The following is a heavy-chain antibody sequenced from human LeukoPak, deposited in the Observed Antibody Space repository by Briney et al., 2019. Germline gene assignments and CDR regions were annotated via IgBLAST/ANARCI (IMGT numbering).Heavy chain of an antibody. CDR1: GFTSSAFY. V-gene: IGHV3-11*01. CDR2: IRSRGSTI. D-gene: IGHD1-1*01. Sequence: SLRPSCAPSGFTSSAFYTGWIRPAPGKGLEWVSYIRSRGSTIYYADSVKGRFTISRDNAKNSLYLQMNSLRAEDTAVYYCARYRTGTTSYYYYYYMDVWGKGTTVTISS. CDR3: ARYRTGTTSYYYYYYMDV. J-gene: IGHJ6*03.